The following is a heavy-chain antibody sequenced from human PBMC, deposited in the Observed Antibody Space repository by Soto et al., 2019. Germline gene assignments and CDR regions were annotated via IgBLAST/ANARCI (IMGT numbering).Heavy chain of an antibody. CDR2: ISSSCSTI. Sequence: PGGSLRLSCAASGFTFSSYSMNWVRQAPGKGLEWVSYISSSCSTIYYAVSVKGLFTISRDNAKNSLYLQMNSLIAEDTAVYYFARDSASGYYGSGSYYHTNQIQNNWFDPWGQGTLVTVSS. CDR3: ARDSASGYYGSGSYYHTNQIQNNWFDP. D-gene: IGHD3-10*01. J-gene: IGHJ5*02. CDR1: GFTFSSYS. V-gene: IGHV3-48*01.